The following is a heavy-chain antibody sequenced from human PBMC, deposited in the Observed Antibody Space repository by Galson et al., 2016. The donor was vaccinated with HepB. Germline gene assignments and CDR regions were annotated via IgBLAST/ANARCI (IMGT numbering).Heavy chain of an antibody. J-gene: IGHJ3*02. CDR2: IWSGGTT. CDR3: ARARVGYQDAFDI. Sequence: GKGLEWVSLIWSGGTTDYADSVKGRFTISRDSSKNTLYLQMNSLRVEDTAVYYCARARVGYQDAFDIWGQGTMVTVSS. V-gene: IGHV3-53*01. D-gene: IGHD5-18*01.